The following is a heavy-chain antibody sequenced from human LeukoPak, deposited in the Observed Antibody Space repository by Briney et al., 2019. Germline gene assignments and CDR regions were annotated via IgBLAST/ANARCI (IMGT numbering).Heavy chain of an antibody. CDR1: GGSFSGYY. Sequence: SETLSLTCAVYGGSFSGYYWSWIRQPPGKGLEWIGSIYYSGSTYYNPSLKSRVTITVDTSKNQFSLKLRSVTAADTAVYYCARDLYSSRTNDAFVIWGQGTMVTVSS. CDR3: ARDLYSSRTNDAFVI. D-gene: IGHD6-13*01. V-gene: IGHV4-34*01. J-gene: IGHJ3*02. CDR2: IYYSGST.